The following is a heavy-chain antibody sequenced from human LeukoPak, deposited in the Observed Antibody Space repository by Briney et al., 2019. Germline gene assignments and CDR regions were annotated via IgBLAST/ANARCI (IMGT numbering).Heavy chain of an antibody. D-gene: IGHD1-1*01. Sequence: SVKVSCKASGGTFSTFAISWVRQAPGQGLEWMGGIIPIFGTANYAQKFQGRVTITTDESTSTAYMELSSLRSEDTAVYYCARAGGWNDWGYFDYWAREPWSQSPQ. CDR2: IIPIFGTA. CDR3: ARAGGWNDWGYFDY. CDR1: GGTFSTFA. V-gene: IGHV1-69*05. J-gene: IGHJ4*02.